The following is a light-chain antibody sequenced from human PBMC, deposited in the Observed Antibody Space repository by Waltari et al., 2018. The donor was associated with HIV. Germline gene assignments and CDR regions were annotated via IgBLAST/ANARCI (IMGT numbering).Light chain of an antibody. CDR1: SSNIGNTY. V-gene: IGLV1-51*01. CDR3: GTWDSSLSAGV. J-gene: IGLJ2*01. Sequence: QSVLTHPPSVSAAPGQKVTFSCSGTSSNIGNTYVSWYQQLPGTAPKLLIYDNNKRPSGIPDRFSGSKSGTSATLGITGLQTGDEADYYCGTWDSSLSAGVFGGGTKLTVL. CDR2: DNN.